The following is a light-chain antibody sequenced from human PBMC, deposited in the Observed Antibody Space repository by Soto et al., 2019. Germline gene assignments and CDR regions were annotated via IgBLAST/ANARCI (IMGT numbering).Light chain of an antibody. CDR2: GAS. J-gene: IGKJ1*01. V-gene: IGKV3-20*01. CDR3: QQYGSSRKT. CDR1: QSVSNDY. Sequence: DIVLTQSPGTLFLTPGERGTLSCLASQSVSNDYLAWYQQKPGQAPSLLIYGASSRATGIPDRFSGSWSGTDFSLTISRLEPEDFAVYYCQQYGSSRKTFGQGTKGDSK.